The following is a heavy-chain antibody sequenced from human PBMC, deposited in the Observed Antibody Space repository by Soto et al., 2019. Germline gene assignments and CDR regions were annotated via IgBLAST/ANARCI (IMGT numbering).Heavy chain of an antibody. CDR1: GGSISSGNYC. J-gene: IGHJ5*02. CDR2: IYNIGNT. Sequence: QVQLQESGPGLVKPSQTLSLTCTVSGGSISSGNYCWHWIRQSPGMGLEWIGYIYNIGNTYYNPSLKSRPTISQEPAKNPFSLKLSSVTAADPAVYFCAIGLNWFDPCGQGTLVSVSS. V-gene: IGHV4-30-4*01. CDR3: AIGLNWFDP.